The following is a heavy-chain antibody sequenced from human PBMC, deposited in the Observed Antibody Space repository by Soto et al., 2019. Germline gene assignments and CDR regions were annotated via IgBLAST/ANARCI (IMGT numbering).Heavy chain of an antibody. CDR2: IFSSGST. CDR3: AREGSYSAYNFAHGIQLWSFDF. V-gene: IGHV4-4*07. J-gene: IGHJ4*02. Sequence: KPSETLSLTCTVSGGSIKTFYCSWVRQPAGKGLEWIGRIFSSGSTSFNPSLESRVAMSVDTSKNHFSLNLSSVTAADMAVYYCAREGSYSAYNFAHGIQLWSFDFWGQGALVTVSS. CDR1: GGSIKTFY. D-gene: IGHD5-12*01.